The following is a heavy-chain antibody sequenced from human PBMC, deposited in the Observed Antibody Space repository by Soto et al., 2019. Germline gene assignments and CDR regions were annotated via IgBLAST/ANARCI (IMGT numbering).Heavy chain of an antibody. J-gene: IGHJ6*02. Sequence: GASVKVSCKASGYTFTGYYMHWVRQAPGQGLEWMGWINPNSGGTNYAQKFQGWVTMTRDTSISTAYMELSRLRSDDTAVYYCARRRTVTPRGTYYYYGMDVWGQGTTVTVSS. CDR2: INPNSGGT. CDR3: ARRRTVTPRGTYYYYGMDV. V-gene: IGHV1-2*04. D-gene: IGHD4-4*01. CDR1: GYTFTGYY.